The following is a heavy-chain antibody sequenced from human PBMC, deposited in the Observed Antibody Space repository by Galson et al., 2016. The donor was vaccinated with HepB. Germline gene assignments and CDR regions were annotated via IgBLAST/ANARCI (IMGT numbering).Heavy chain of an antibody. D-gene: IGHD6-13*01. Sequence: SLRLSCAASGFTFSNYAMNWVRQAPGKGLEWVSGISGSGGITYYADSVKGRFTISRDNSKNTLYLQMISLRAEDTAVYYRAKRGQQLVKDAFDVWGQGTLVTVSS. V-gene: IGHV3-23*01. CDR1: GFTFSNYA. J-gene: IGHJ3*01. CDR3: AKRGQQLVKDAFDV. CDR2: ISGSGGIT.